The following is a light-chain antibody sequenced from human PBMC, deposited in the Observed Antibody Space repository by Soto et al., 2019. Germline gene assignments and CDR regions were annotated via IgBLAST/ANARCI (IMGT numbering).Light chain of an antibody. J-gene: IGKJ1*01. CDR2: GAS. V-gene: IGKV3-20*01. Sequence: VLSQSSGALSSSPGETATLSCMASQSVSNNYLAWYQQKPGQAPRLLIYGASNRATGIPDRFSGSGSGTVFTLTISRLEPEDFAVYYCQQYGSSGTFAQGTKVDIK. CDR3: QQYGSSGT. CDR1: QSVSNNY.